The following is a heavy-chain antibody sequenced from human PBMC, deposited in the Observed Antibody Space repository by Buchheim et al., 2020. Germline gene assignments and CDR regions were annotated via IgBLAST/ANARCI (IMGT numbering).Heavy chain of an antibody. CDR2: ISGSGGST. V-gene: IGHV3-23*01. Sequence: EVQLLESGGGLVQPGGSLRLSCAASGFTFSSYAMSWVRQAPGKGLEWVSAISGSGGSTYYADSVKGRFTTSRDNSKNTLYLQMNSLRAEDTAVYYCAKDREPSSSWTIYYYYYYGMDVWGQGTT. CDR3: AKDREPSSSWTIYYYYYYGMDV. CDR1: GFTFSSYA. J-gene: IGHJ6*02. D-gene: IGHD6-13*01.